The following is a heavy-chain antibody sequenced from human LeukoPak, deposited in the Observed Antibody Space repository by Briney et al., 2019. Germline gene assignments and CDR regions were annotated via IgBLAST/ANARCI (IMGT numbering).Heavy chain of an antibody. Sequence: GASVKVSCKASGFSFTTYAIHWVRQAPGQRPEWMGWINPADGGTRYSQKFQGRVSITRDTSATTAYMELSSLRSEDTAVYYCARRLKGSFGNPFDYWGQGTLVTVSS. CDR2: INPADGGT. CDR1: GFSFTTYA. D-gene: IGHD4-23*01. J-gene: IGHJ4*02. CDR3: ARRLKGSFGNPFDY. V-gene: IGHV1-3*01.